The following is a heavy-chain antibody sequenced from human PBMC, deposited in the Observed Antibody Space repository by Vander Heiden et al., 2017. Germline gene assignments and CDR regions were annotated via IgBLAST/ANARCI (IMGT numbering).Heavy chain of an antibody. J-gene: IGHJ4*02. CDR2: IVGNTGGTGSA. D-gene: IGHD3-3*01. V-gene: IGHV3-23*01. CDR1: GFTFNSFP. CDR3: ARSDYDFRSGYRLGY. Sequence: EVQLLESGGGLVQPGGSLRLSCAASGFTFNSFPMSWVRPAPGKGLEWVSVIVGNTGGTGSAYYADSVKGRFTISRDNPKKTLWLQMNSLRAEDTAVYYCARSDYDFRSGYRLGYWGQGTLVTVSS.